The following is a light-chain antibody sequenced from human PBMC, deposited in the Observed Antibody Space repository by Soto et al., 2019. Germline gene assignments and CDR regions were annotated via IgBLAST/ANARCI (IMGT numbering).Light chain of an antibody. CDR2: LSSDGSH. J-gene: IGLJ2*01. V-gene: IGLV4-69*01. CDR3: QTWDTGARVV. CDR1: SGHSSYA. Sequence: QAVVTQSPSASASLGASVKLTCTLSSGHSSYAIAWHQQQPEKGPRYLMKLSSDGSHSKGDGIPDRFSGSSSGAERYLTISSLQSEDEADSYCQTWDTGARVVFGGGTKLTVL.